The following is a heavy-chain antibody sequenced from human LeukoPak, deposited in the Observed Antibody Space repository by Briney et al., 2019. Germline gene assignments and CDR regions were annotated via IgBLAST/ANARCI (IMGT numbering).Heavy chain of an antibody. V-gene: IGHV5-51*01. CDR1: GYSFTSYW. CDR2: IYPGDSDT. J-gene: IGHJ4*02. CDR3: ARVPIVRFPYYFDY. Sequence: GESLKISCKGSGYSFTSYWIGWVRQMPGKGLEWMGIIYPGDSDTRYSPSFQGQVTISADKSISTAYLQWSSLKASDTAMYYCARVPIVRFPYYFDYWGQGTLSPSPQ. D-gene: IGHD3-16*02.